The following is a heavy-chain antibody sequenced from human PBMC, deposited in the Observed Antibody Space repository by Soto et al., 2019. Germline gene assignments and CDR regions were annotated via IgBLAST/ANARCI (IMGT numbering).Heavy chain of an antibody. CDR2: ISSSSSYI. D-gene: IGHD3-9*01. Sequence: GGSLRLSCAASGFTFSSYSMNWVRQAPGKGLEWVSSISSSSSYIYYADSVKGRFTISRDNAKNSLYLQMNSLRAEDTAVYYCLTGYISRDYFDYWGKGTLVTVSS. V-gene: IGHV3-21*01. CDR1: GFTFSSYS. J-gene: IGHJ4*02. CDR3: LTGYISRDYFDY.